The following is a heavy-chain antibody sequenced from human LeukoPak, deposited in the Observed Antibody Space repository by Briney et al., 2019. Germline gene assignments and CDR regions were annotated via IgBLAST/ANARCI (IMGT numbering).Heavy chain of an antibody. CDR3: ARGAHYYDSSGLFDY. V-gene: IGHV1-18*01. Sequence: ASVKVSCEASGYTFTSYGISWVRQAPGQGLEWMGWISAYNGNTNYAQKLQGRVTMTTDTSTSTAYMELRSLRSDDTAVYYCARGAHYYDSSGLFDYWGQGTLVTVSS. J-gene: IGHJ4*02. CDR2: ISAYNGNT. CDR1: GYTFTSYG. D-gene: IGHD3-22*01.